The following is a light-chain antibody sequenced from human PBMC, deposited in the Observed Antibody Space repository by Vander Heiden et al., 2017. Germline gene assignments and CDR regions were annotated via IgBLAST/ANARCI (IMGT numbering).Light chain of an antibody. J-gene: IGKJ1*01. CDR2: AAS. Sequence: DIQMIQSPSSLSASVGDRVTITCRASQSISSYLNWYQQKPGKAPKLLIYAASSLQSGVPSRFSGSGSGTDFTLTISSLQPEDFATYYCQQSYSTPWTFGQGTKVKIK. CDR1: QSISSY. V-gene: IGKV1-39*01. CDR3: QQSYSTPWT.